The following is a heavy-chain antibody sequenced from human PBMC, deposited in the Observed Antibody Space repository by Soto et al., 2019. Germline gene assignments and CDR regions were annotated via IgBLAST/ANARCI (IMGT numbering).Heavy chain of an antibody. CDR3: AMGGGPSVWFIEF. CDR1: GGLFSSYA. D-gene: IGHD1-26*01. J-gene: IGHJ4*02. Sequence: QAKLVQSGAEVKKPGSSMKISCKASGGLFSSYAISWVRQAPGQGLEWMGGIIPVFGTTNYSQKLQDRVTITADESTNTAYMGLSSLRSEDSAIYFCAMGGGPSVWFIEFWGQGTLVTVSS. V-gene: IGHV1-69*01. CDR2: IIPVFGTT.